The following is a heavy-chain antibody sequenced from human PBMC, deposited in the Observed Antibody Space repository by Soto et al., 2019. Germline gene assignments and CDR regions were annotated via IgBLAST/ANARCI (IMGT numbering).Heavy chain of an antibody. Sequence: PGGSLRLSCAASGFTFSNAWMSWVRQAPGKGLEWVGRIKSKTDGGTTDYAAPVKGRFTISRDDSKNTLYLQMNSLKTEDTAVYYCTTDRDCSGGSCYPRLFDYWGQGTLVTVSS. CDR2: IKSKTDGGTT. D-gene: IGHD2-15*01. J-gene: IGHJ4*02. V-gene: IGHV3-15*01. CDR3: TTDRDCSGGSCYPRLFDY. CDR1: GFTFSNAW.